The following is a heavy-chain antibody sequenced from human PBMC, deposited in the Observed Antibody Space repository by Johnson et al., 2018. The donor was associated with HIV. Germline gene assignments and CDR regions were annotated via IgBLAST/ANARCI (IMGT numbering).Heavy chain of an antibody. J-gene: IGHJ3*02. CDR1: FTFSSYG. V-gene: IGHV3-NL1*01. Sequence: FTFSSYGMHWVRQAPGKGLEWVSVIYSGGSTYYADSVKGRFTISRDNSKNTLYLQMNSLRAEDTAVYYCAKTHSGSYYDAFDIWGQGTMVTVSS. CDR2: IYSGGST. D-gene: IGHD1-26*01. CDR3: AKTHSGSYYDAFDI.